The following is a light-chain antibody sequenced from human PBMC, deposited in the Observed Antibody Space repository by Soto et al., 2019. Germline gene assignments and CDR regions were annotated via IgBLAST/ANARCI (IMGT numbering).Light chain of an antibody. V-gene: IGLV2-8*01. CDR2: EVT. Sequence: QSALTQPPSASGSPGQSVTISCTGSNVGEYDYVSWYQQHPGKAPKLMIHEVTKRPSGVPDRFSGSKSGNTASLTVSGLQAEDEADYCCSSFAGSNIWVFGGGTKLTVL. J-gene: IGLJ3*02. CDR1: NVGEYDY. CDR3: SSFAGSNIWV.